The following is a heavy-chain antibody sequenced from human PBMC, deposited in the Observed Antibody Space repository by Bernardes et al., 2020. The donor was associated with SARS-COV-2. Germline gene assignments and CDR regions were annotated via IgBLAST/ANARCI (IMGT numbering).Heavy chain of an antibody. CDR1: GFTVSTNY. CDR3: ARGYGGNYYYGMDV. J-gene: IGHJ6*02. CDR2: ISYDGSNK. V-gene: IGHV3-30-3*01. Sequence: GGSLRLSCAASGFTVSTNYMSWVRQAPGKGLEWVAVISYDGSNKYYADSVKGRFTISRDNSKNTLYVQMNSLRGEDTAVYYCARGYGGNYYYGMDVWGQGSTVTVSS. D-gene: IGHD4-17*01.